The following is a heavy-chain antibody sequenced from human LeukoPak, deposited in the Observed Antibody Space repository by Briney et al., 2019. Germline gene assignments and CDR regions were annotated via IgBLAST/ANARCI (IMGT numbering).Heavy chain of an antibody. CDR2: IYPGDSDV. CDR1: GYSFSNYW. CDR3: ARQGYNSTWDRYLAY. J-gene: IGHJ4*02. Sequence: GESLKISCKGSGYSFSNYWIGWVRQMPGKGLEWMGIIYPGDSDVRYTPSFLGQVTISADKSISTAYLQWSSLQASDTAMYYCARQGYNSTWDRYLAYWGQGTQVTVSS. V-gene: IGHV5-51*01. D-gene: IGHD6-13*01.